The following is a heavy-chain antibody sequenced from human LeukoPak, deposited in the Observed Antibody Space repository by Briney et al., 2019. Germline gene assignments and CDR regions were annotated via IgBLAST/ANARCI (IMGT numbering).Heavy chain of an antibody. V-gene: IGHV4-4*07. CDR3: ARDMYYYDTGWFDP. D-gene: IGHD3-22*01. CDR2: IYTSGST. J-gene: IGHJ5*02. CDR1: GGSISSYY. Sequence: PSETLSLTCTVSGGSISSYYWSWIRQPAGKGLEWIGRIYTSGSTYYNPSLKSRVTMSVDTSKNQFSLKLSSVTAADTAVYYCARDMYYYDTGWFDPWGQGTLVTVSS.